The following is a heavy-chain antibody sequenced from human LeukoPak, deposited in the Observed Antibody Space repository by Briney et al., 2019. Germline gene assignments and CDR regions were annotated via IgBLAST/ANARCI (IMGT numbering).Heavy chain of an antibody. CDR3: ARSLLRFGTYYFDY. CDR1: GGSISSYY. D-gene: IGHD3-10*01. V-gene: IGHV4-4*07. CDR2: IYTSGST. J-gene: IGHJ4*02. Sequence: PSETLSLTCTVSGGSISSYYWSWIRQPAGKGLEWIGRIYTSGSTNYNPSLKSRVTMSVDTSKNQFSLKLSSVTAADTAVYYCARSLLRFGTYYFDYRGQGTLVTVSS.